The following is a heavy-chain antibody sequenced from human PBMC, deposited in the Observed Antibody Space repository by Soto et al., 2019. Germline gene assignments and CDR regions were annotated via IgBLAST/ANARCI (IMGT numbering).Heavy chain of an antibody. V-gene: IGHV3-30*18. Sequence: PGGSLRLSCAASVFTFSSYGMHWVRQAPGKGLEWVALISYDGSNKYYEDSVKGRFTISRDNSKNTLYLQMDSPRTEDTAVYYCAKLYPAGTETYLGGFDYWGQGALVTVSS. D-gene: IGHD7-27*01. CDR2: ISYDGSNK. J-gene: IGHJ4*02. CDR1: VFTFSSYG. CDR3: AKLYPAGTETYLGGFDY.